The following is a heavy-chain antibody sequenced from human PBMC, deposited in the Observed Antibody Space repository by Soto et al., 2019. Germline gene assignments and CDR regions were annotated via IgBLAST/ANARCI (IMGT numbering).Heavy chain of an antibody. Sequence: GGSLRLSCAASGFTVSSYYMSWVRQAPGKGLEWVSVIYRGGNTYYADSVKGRFTISRDNSKNTLYFQMNSLRAEDTAVYYCVRDRADGDYAALWVDWGQGTLVTVSS. CDR1: GFTVSSYY. J-gene: IGHJ4*02. V-gene: IGHV3-53*01. CDR2: IYRGGNT. CDR3: VRDRADGDYAALWVD. D-gene: IGHD4-17*01.